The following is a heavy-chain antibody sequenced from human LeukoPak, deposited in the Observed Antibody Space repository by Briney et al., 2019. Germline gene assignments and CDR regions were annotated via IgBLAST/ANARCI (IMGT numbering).Heavy chain of an antibody. J-gene: IGHJ5*02. CDR1: GGSISSSTYY. V-gene: IGHV4-39*01. Sequence: SETLSLTCTVSGGSISSSTYYWGWIRQPPGKGLEWIGSIYYSGSTYYNPSLKSRVTISVDTSKNQFSLKLSSVTAADTAVYYCARRGFWSGVPFDPWGQGTLVTVSS. CDR3: ARRGFWSGVPFDP. CDR2: IYYSGST. D-gene: IGHD3-3*01.